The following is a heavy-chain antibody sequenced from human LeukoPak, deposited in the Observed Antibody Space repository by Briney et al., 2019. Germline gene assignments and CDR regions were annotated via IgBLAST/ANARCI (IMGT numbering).Heavy chain of an antibody. CDR2: IYYSGST. CDR1: GGSISSYY. J-gene: IGHJ4*02. V-gene: IGHV4-59*01. Sequence: SETLSLTCTVSGGSISSYYWSWIRQPPGKGLEWIGYIYYSGSTNYNPSLKSRVTISVDTSKNQFSLKLSSVTAADTAVYYCARSMIVVGKRYFDYWGQGTLVTVSS. CDR3: ARSMIVVGKRYFDY. D-gene: IGHD3-22*01.